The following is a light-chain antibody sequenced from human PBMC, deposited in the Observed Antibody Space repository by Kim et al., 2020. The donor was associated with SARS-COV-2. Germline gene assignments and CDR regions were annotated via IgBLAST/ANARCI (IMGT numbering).Light chain of an antibody. CDR2: DTS. CDR1: SGEVARGHQ. CDR3: LLYYNGYRV. V-gene: IGLV7-46*01. Sequence: GGAVSRSGGSRSGEVARGHQPYGCEQRPGQAPRTRVDDTSNRGSGTPARLSGSRLGGNAALRVSGALAEDEAEYYCLLYYNGYRVFGGGTQVTVL. J-gene: IGLJ2*01.